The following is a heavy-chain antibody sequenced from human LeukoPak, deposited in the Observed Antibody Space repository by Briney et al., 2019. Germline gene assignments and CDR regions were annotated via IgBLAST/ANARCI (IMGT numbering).Heavy chain of an antibody. CDR2: TSSSSSCM. V-gene: IGHV3-21*01. J-gene: IGHJ3*02. CDR1: GFTFSRYG. Sequence: GVTLSLSCAASGFTFSRYGMSWLRHAPGKGLEWVLSTSSSSSCMYYSESVKSRLTISRDNARNAWYLQMKSRRAEDTAVYYCARGEDAFEICGQGTMVTVSS. CDR3: ARGEDAFEI.